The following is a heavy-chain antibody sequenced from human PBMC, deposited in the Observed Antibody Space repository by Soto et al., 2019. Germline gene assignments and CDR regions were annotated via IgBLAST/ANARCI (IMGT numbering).Heavy chain of an antibody. Sequence: GGSLRLSCAASGFTFSSYGMHWVRQAPGKGLEWVAVISYDGSNKYYADSVKGRFTISRDNSKNTLYLQMNSLRAEDTAMYYCAKSHGDYTFDYWGQGTLVTVSS. V-gene: IGHV3-30*18. D-gene: IGHD4-17*01. CDR3: AKSHGDYTFDY. CDR1: GFTFSSYG. CDR2: ISYDGSNK. J-gene: IGHJ4*02.